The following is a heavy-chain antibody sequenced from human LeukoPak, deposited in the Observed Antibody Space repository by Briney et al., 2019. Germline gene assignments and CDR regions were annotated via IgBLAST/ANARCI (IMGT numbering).Heavy chain of an antibody. Sequence: GGSLRLSCTASGFTFGDYAMSWVRQAPGKGLEWVGFIRSKAYGGTTEYAASVKGRFTISRDDSKSIAYLQMNSLKTEDTAVYYFTREAVVVSWLRPLRSGGIFDYLVLGT. D-gene: IGHD3-22*01. CDR3: TREAVVVSWLRPLRSGGIFDY. CDR2: IRSKAYGGTT. J-gene: IGHJ4*02. CDR1: GFTFGDYA. V-gene: IGHV3-49*04.